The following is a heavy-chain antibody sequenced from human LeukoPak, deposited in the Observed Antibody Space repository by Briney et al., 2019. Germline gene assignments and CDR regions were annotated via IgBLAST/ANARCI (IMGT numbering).Heavy chain of an antibody. J-gene: IGHJ4*02. Sequence: SGPTLVNPTQTLTLTCTFSGFSLSTDGVGVGWIRQPPGKALEWLARIDWDDDKYYSTSLKTRLTISKDTSKNQVVLTMTNMDPVDTATYYCARSAYVGYGSGSVYYDYWGQGTLVTVSS. D-gene: IGHD3-10*01. CDR3: ARSAYVGYGSGSVYYDY. V-gene: IGHV2-70*11. CDR2: IDWDDDK. CDR1: GFSLSTDGVG.